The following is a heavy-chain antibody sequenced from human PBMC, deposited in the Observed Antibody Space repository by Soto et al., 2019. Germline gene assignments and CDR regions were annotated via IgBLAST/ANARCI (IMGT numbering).Heavy chain of an antibody. D-gene: IGHD3-3*01. V-gene: IGHV3-48*03. J-gene: IGHJ6*02. CDR2: ISSSGSTI. CDR1: GFTFSSYE. CDR3: ARDPKPDVWSGYYSRGSGGMDV. Sequence: PGGSLRLSCAASGFTFSSYEMNWVRQAPGKGLEWVSYISSSGSTIYYADSVKGRFTISRDNAKNSLYLQMNSLRAEDTAVYYCARDPKPDVWSGYYSRGSGGMDVWGQGTTVTVSS.